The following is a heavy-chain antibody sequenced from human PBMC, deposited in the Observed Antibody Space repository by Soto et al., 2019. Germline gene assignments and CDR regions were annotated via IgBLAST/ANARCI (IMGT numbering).Heavy chain of an antibody. D-gene: IGHD6-6*01. J-gene: IGHJ6*02. CDR3: ARAPYSSSPGYYYYGMDV. CDR1: GGTFSSYA. Sequence: QVQLVQSGAEVKKPGSSVKVSCKASGGTFSSYAISWVRQAPGQGLEWMGGIIPIFGTANYAQKFQGRVKITADESTSTAYMELSSLRSEDTAVYYCARAPYSSSPGYYYYGMDVWGQGTTVTVSS. V-gene: IGHV1-69*01. CDR2: IIPIFGTA.